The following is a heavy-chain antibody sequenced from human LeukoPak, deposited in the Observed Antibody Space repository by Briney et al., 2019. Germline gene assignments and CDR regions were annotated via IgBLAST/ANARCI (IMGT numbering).Heavy chain of an antibody. D-gene: IGHD2-8*01. J-gene: IGHJ6*03. Sequence: ASVKVSRKASGYTFTSYGISWVRQAPGQGLEWMGWVSAYNGNTNYAQKLQGRVTMTTDTSTSTAYMELRSLRSDDTAVYYCARDIVLIGYYMDVWGKGTTVTVSS. CDR3: ARDIVLIGYYMDV. CDR2: VSAYNGNT. V-gene: IGHV1-18*01. CDR1: GYTFTSYG.